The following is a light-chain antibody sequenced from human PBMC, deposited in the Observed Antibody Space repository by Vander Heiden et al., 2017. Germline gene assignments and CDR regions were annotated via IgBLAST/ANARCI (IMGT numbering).Light chain of an antibody. V-gene: IGKV1-5*03. CDR2: AVS. J-gene: IGKJ2*01. Sequence: QMTQSPSTLYASVGDRVTFTCRASQTISTWLAWYQQKPGKAPTLLIDAVSTLVSGVPSRFSGSGSGTVFTLTISSVEPDDFATYYCQQYNNYLPYTFGQGTKLGIK. CDR3: QQYNNYLPYT. CDR1: QTISTW.